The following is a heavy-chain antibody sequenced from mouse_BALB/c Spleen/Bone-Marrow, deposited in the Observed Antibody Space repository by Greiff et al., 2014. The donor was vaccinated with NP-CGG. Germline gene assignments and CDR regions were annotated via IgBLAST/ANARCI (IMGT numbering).Heavy chain of an antibody. J-gene: IGHJ3*01. V-gene: IGHV5-4*02. CDR3: AREGDGAY. Sequence: QGVESXGGLVKPGGSLKLSCAASGFTFSDYYMYWVRQTPEKRLEWVATISDGGSYTYYPDSVKGRFTISRDNAKNNLYLQMSSLKSEDTAMYYCAREGDGAYWGQGTLVTVSA. CDR1: GFTFSDYY. CDR2: ISDGGSYT. D-gene: IGHD3-3*01.